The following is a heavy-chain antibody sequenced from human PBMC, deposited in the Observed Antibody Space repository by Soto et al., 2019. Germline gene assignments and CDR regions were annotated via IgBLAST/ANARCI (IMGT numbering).Heavy chain of an antibody. CDR1: GYTFSNFW. CDR3: ARSPRSSPYFDY. D-gene: IGHD6-13*01. CDR2: IYPGDHET. J-gene: IGHJ4*02. V-gene: IGHV5-51*01. Sequence: GESLKISCRCPGYTFSNFWISWVRHLPGKGLEWMGIIYPGDHETRYSPSFHGKVTISADKSINTAYLQWSSLEASDSAFYYCARSPRSSPYFDYWGQEALVTVSS.